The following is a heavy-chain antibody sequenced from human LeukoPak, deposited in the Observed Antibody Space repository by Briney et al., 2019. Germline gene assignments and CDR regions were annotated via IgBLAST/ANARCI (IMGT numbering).Heavy chain of an antibody. CDR3: ARDHAYAFDI. J-gene: IGHJ3*02. CDR2: IGSAI. D-gene: IGHD2-2*01. V-gene: IGHV3-69-1*01. CDR1: GGSFSGYY. Sequence: PSETLSLTCAVYGGSFSGYYWSWVRQAPGKGLEWISYIGSAIYYADSVKGRFTISRDNAKNSLYLQMNSLRAEDTAVYYCARDHAYAFDIWGQGTLVTVSS.